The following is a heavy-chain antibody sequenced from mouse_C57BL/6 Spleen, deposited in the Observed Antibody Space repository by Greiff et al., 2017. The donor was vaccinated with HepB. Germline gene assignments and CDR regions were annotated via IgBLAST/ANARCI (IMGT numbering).Heavy chain of an antibody. CDR1: GYTFTDYY. J-gene: IGHJ2*01. Sequence: EVQLQQSGPVLVKPGASVKMSCKASGYTFTDYYMNWVKQSHGKSLEWIGVINPYNGGTSYNQKFKGKATLTVDKSSSTAYMELNSLTSEASAVYYCARRATVVYFDYWGQGTTLTVSS. CDR2: INPYNGGT. D-gene: IGHD1-1*01. CDR3: ARRATVVYFDY. V-gene: IGHV1-19*01.